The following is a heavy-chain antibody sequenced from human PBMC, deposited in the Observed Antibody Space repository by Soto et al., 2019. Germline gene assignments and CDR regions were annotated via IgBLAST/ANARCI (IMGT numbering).Heavy chain of an antibody. J-gene: IGHJ4*02. CDR1: GFTFSSYA. Sequence: GGSLRLSCAASGFTFSSYAMHWVRQAPGKGLEWVAVISYDGSDKYYADSVKGRFTISRDNSKNTLYLQMNSLRAEDTAVYYCARAYEGDYFDYWGQGTLVTVSS. D-gene: IGHD3-16*01. CDR3: ARAYEGDYFDY. V-gene: IGHV3-30-3*01. CDR2: ISYDGSDK.